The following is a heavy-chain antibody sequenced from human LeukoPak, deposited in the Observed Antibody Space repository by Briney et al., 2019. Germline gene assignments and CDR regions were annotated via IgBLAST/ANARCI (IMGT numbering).Heavy chain of an antibody. CDR3: AKARGKYYYDSSGYYFFDY. CDR1: GFTFSSYA. V-gene: IGHV3-23*01. D-gene: IGHD3-22*01. CDR2: ISGSGGST. J-gene: IGHJ4*02. Sequence: GGSLRLSCAASGFTFSSYAMSWVRQAPGKGLEWVSAISGSGGSTYYADSVKGRFTISRDNSKNTLYLQMNSLRAEDTAVYYCAKARGKYYYDSSGYYFFDYWGQGTLVTVSS.